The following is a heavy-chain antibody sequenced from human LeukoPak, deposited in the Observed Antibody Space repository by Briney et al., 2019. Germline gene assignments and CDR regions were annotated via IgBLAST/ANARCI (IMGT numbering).Heavy chain of an antibody. V-gene: IGHV1-69*05. Sequence: SVKVSCKASGGTFSSYAISWVRQAPGQGLEWMGRIIPIFGTANYAQKFQGRVTITTDESKSTAYMELSSLRSEDTAVYYCARVGYSSSWYSDYWGQGTLVTVSS. D-gene: IGHD6-13*01. CDR2: IIPIFGTA. CDR3: ARVGYSSSWYSDY. CDR1: GGTFSSYA. J-gene: IGHJ4*02.